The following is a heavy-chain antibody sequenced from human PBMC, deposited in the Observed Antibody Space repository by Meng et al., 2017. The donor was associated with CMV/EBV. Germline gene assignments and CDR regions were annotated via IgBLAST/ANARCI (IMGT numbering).Heavy chain of an antibody. CDR2: IYYGGSP. J-gene: IGHJ6*02. Sequence: SETLSLTCTVSGGSISSSSYYWGWRRQPPGKGLGWVGTIYYGGSPYYNPSLQSRVTISVDTSKNQLSLKLSFVTAADTAVYYCARVNPNYYFYGMDVWGQGTTVTVSS. V-gene: IGHV4-39*07. CDR1: GGSISSSSYY. CDR3: ARVNPNYYFYGMDV.